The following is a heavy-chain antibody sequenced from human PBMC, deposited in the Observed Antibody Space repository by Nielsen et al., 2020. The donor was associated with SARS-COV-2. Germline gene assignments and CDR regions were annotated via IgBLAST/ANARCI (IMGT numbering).Heavy chain of an antibody. CDR2: IYHSGST. CDR3: ARDLGGYCSSTSCSIYYGMDV. V-gene: IGHV4-4*02. Sequence: SETLPLTCAVSGGSISSSNWWSWVRQPPGKGLEWIGEIYHSGSTNYNPSLKSRVTISVDTSKNQFSLKLSSVTAADTAVYYCARDLGGYCSSTSCSIYYGMDVWGQGTTVTVSS. D-gene: IGHD2-2*01. CDR1: GGSISSSNW. J-gene: IGHJ6*02.